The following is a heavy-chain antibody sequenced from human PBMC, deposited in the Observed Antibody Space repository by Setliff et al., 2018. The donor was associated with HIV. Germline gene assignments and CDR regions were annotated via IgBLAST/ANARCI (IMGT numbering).Heavy chain of an antibody. V-gene: IGHV4-38-2*01. Sequence: PSETLSLTCAVSGYSISSAFYWAWIRQSPGKGLEWIGTLYQSGTTFYNPSLKSRVTISMGTSQNHFSLKLTSVTAADTAVYYCARQIEGFDNWGRGTLVTVSS. D-gene: IGHD2-21*01. CDR3: ARQIEGFDN. J-gene: IGHJ4*02. CDR1: GYSISSAFY. CDR2: LYQSGTT.